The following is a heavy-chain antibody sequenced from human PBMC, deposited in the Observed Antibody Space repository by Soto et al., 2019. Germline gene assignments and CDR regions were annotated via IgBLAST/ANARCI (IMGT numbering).Heavy chain of an antibody. V-gene: IGHV3-11*04. CDR2: INSGGSVI. D-gene: IGHD1-20*01. CDR1: GCTISDLD. J-gene: IGHJ5*02. Sequence: HRVPRAASGCTISDLDVSCIRQAPGKGLQWISFINSGGSVIDYADSVKGRFTISRDNAKNSLYLQMNSLRVEDTAVYYCVRDNWNGGSDTGSAPWGRGSRVP. CDR3: VRDNWNGGSDTGSAP.